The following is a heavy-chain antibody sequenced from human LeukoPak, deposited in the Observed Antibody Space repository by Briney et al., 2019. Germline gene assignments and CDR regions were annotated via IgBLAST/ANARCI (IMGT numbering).Heavy chain of an antibody. J-gene: IGHJ3*02. CDR2: IYYSGST. D-gene: IGHD3-22*01. CDR3: ARVHVNSGYYFGDAFDI. Sequence: SETLSLTCTVSGGSITSSSYYWGWIRQPPGKGLEWIGSIYYSGSTYYDPSLKSRVTISVDTSKNQFSLKLSSVTAADTAIYYCARVHVNSGYYFGDAFDIWGQGTMVTVSS. V-gene: IGHV4-39*07. CDR1: GGSITSSSYY.